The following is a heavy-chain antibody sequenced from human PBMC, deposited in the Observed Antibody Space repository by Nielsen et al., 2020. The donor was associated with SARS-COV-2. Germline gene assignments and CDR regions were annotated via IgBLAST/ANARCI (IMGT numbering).Heavy chain of an antibody. Sequence: SCAISGDSVSSNSAAWNWIRQSPSRGLEWLGRTYYRSKWYNDYAVSVKSRITINPDTSKNQLSLQLNSVTPEDTAVYYCARGAYDFWSGYYNFDQWGQGTLVTVSS. CDR1: GDSVSSNSAA. CDR3: ARGAYDFWSGYYNFDQ. J-gene: IGHJ4*02. CDR2: TYYRSKWYN. V-gene: IGHV6-1*01. D-gene: IGHD3-3*01.